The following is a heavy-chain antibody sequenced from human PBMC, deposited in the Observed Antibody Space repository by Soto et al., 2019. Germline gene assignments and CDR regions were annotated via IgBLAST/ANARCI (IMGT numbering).Heavy chain of an antibody. J-gene: IGHJ6*04. CDR2: IYPGESDT. D-gene: IGHD5-18*01. Sequence: PGESLKISGKGSGYSFTSYWHGMVRPMPGKGLERMGIIYPGESDTRYSPSFQGQVTISAGKSKNQFSLHLSSVTAADTVVYFCARAGDGDDSLDVQRKGTTVTVSS. CDR3: ARAGDGDDSLDV. CDR1: GYSFTSYW. V-gene: IGHV5-51*01.